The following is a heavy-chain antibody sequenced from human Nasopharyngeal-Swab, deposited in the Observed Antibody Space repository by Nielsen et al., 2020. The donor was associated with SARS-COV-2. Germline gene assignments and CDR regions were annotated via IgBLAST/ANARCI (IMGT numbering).Heavy chain of an antibody. CDR3: AKGIYGDYLIDY. CDR1: GFTFSDHD. CDR2: ISGSGRNT. J-gene: IGHJ4*02. Sequence: GESLKISCVASGFTFSDHDMNWVRQAPGKGLEWVSAISGSGRNTYYANSVEGRFTISRDNSKSTLFLQMNSLRAEDTALYYCAKGIYGDYLIDYWDQGTLVTVSS. D-gene: IGHD4-17*01. V-gene: IGHV3-23*01.